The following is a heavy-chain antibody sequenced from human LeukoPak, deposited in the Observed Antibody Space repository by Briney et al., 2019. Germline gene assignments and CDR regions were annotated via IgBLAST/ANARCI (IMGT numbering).Heavy chain of an antibody. CDR3: AGVDTAMASLGLGRWYYFDY. J-gene: IGHJ4*02. CDR1: GYTLTELS. CDR2: FDPEDGET. V-gene: IGHV1-24*01. D-gene: IGHD5-18*01. Sequence: ASVKVSCKVSGYTLTELSMHWVRQAPGKGLEWMGGFDPEDGETIYAQKFQGRVTMTEDTSTDTAYMELSSLRSEDTAVYYCAGVDTAMASLGLGRWYYFDYWGQGTLVTVSS.